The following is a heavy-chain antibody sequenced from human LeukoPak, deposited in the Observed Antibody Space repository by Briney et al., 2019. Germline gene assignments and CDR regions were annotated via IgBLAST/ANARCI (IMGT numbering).Heavy chain of an antibody. V-gene: IGHV7-4-1*02. Sequence: ASVKVSCKASGYTFTTYTMNWVRQAPGQGLEWMGWINPNTGNPTYAHGFTGRFVFSVDTSVSTAYLQISSLQAEDTAVYYCARDRKGIASGWGQGTLVTVSS. CDR2: INPNTGNP. D-gene: IGHD6-13*01. CDR3: ARDRKGIASG. J-gene: IGHJ4*02. CDR1: GYTFTTYT.